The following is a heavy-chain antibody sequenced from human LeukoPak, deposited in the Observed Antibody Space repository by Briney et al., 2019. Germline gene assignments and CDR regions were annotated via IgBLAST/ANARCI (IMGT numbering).Heavy chain of an antibody. V-gene: IGHV2-5*02. D-gene: IGHD5-24*01. CDR2: IYWDDDK. Sequence: SGPTLVNPTQTLTLTCTFSGFSLSTSGVGVGWIRQPPGKALEWLALIYWDDDKRYSPSLKSRLTITKDTSKNQVVLTMTNMDPVDTATYYCARLRRDPGFPSEIYYFDYWGQGTLVTVSS. CDR3: ARLRRDPGFPSEIYYFDY. CDR1: GFSLSTSGVG. J-gene: IGHJ4*02.